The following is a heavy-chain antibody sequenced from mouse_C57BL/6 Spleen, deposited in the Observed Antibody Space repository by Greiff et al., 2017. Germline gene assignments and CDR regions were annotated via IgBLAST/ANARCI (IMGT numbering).Heavy chain of an antibody. J-gene: IGHJ2*01. D-gene: IGHD4-1*02. CDR1: GYSITSGYY. CDR3: ARGSLNWDYFDY. Sequence: EVKLVESGPGLVKPSQSLSLTCSVTGYSITSGYYWNWIRQFPGNKLEWMGYISYDGSNNYNPSLKNRISITRDTSKNQFFLKLNSVTTEDTATYYCARGSLNWDYFDYWGQGTTRTVSS. CDR2: ISYDGSN. V-gene: IGHV3-6*01.